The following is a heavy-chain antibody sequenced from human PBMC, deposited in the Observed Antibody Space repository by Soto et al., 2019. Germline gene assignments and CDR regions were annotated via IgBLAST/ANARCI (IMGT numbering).Heavy chain of an antibody. CDR2: INAGNGNT. Sequence: QVQLVQSGAEVKKPGASVKVSCKASGYTFTSYAMHWVRQAPGQRLEWMGWINAGNGNTKYSQKFQGRVTITRDTSASTAYRELSSLRAEDTAVYYCARDGGDIVLMVYATYYFDYWGQGTLVTVSS. V-gene: IGHV1-3*01. CDR1: GYTFTSYA. D-gene: IGHD2-8*01. CDR3: ARDGGDIVLMVYATYYFDY. J-gene: IGHJ4*02.